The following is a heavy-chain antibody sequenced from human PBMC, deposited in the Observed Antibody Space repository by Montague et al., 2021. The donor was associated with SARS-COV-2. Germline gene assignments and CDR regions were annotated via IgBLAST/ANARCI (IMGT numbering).Heavy chain of an antibody. CDR3: ARHGYYETYDAFDI. CDR2: VLYNKGT. V-gene: IGHV4-59*08. J-gene: IGHJ3*02. D-gene: IGHD3-22*01. Sequence: SETLSLTCSVSGVSVTDYYWSWIRQPPGKGLEWVGDVLYNKGTNFNPSLKSRVAISVDTSKNQFSLKLSSVTAADTAVYYCARHGYYETYDAFDIWGQGQWSPSLQ. CDR1: GVSVTDYY.